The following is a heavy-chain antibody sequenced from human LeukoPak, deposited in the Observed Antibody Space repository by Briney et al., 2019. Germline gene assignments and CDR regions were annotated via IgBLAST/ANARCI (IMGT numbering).Heavy chain of an antibody. CDR1: GYTFTSYG. CDR3: ARDKAELRYFDWLLPNDY. V-gene: IGHV1-18*04. Sequence: GASVKVSCKASGYTFTSYGISWVRQAPGQGLEWMGWISAYNGNTNYAQKLQGRVTMTTDTSTSTAYMELRSLRFDDTAVYYCARDKAELRYFDWLLPNDYWGQGTLVTVSS. J-gene: IGHJ4*02. D-gene: IGHD3-9*01. CDR2: ISAYNGNT.